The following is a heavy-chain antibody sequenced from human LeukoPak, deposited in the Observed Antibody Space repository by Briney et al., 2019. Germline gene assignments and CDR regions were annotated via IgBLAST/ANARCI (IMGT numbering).Heavy chain of an antibody. J-gene: IGHJ4*02. D-gene: IGHD4-17*01. CDR1: GFTFSSYA. CDR2: ISGSGGST. CDR3: AKAVNRYGDFDY. V-gene: IGHV3-23*01. Sequence: PGGSLRLSCAASGFTFSSYAMSWVRQAPGRGLEWVSAISGSGGSTYYADSVKGRFTISRDNSKKTLFLQMNSLRAEDTAIYYCAKAVNRYGDFDYWGQGTLVTVSS.